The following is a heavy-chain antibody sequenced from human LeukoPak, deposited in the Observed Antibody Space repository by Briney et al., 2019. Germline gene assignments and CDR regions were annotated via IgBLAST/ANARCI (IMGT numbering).Heavy chain of an antibody. V-gene: IGHV3-21*04. CDR1: GFTLTNDN. J-gene: IGHJ2*01. D-gene: IGHD6-19*01. CDR2: ISSSSSDI. Sequence: PGGSLRLSCTGSGFTLTNDNINWVRQAPGKGLEWVSSISSSSSDIYYADSVKGRFTISRDNSKNTLFLQMNTLRAEDTSVYYCAKAGSSGRKPYWYFDLWGRGTLVTVSS. CDR3: AKAGSSGRKPYWYFDL.